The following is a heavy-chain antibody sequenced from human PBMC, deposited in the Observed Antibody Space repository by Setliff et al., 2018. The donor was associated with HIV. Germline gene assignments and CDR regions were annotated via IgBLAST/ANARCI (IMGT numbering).Heavy chain of an antibody. J-gene: IGHJ4*02. V-gene: IGHV3-30*02. CDR2: VRYDESNK. D-gene: IGHD1-1*01. Sequence: GGSLRLSCAASGFIFSSYAMHWVRQAPGKGLEWVACVRYDESNKYYAESVKDRFTISRDNSKNMVYLQMNSLRAEDTALYYCAKVKVPTTDLYFLDYCGQGTPVTVSS. CDR1: GFIFSSYA. CDR3: AKVKVPTTDLYFLDY.